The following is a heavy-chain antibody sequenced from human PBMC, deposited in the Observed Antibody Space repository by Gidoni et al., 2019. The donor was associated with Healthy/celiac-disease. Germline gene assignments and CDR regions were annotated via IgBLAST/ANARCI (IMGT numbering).Heavy chain of an antibody. CDR1: GFTFSSYS. CDR3: ARDEYSSSPLFDY. J-gene: IGHJ4*02. D-gene: IGHD6-6*01. V-gene: IGHV3-21*01. Sequence: EVQLVESGGGLVKPGGSLRLSCAASGFTFSSYSMNWVRQAPGKGLEWVSSISSSSSYIYYADSVKGRFTISRDNAKNSLYLQMNSLRAEDTAVYYCARDEYSSSPLFDYWGQGTLVTVSS. CDR2: ISSSSSYI.